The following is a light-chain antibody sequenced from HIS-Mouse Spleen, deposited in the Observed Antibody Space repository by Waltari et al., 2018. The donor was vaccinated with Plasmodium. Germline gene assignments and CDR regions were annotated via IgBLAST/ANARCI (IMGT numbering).Light chain of an antibody. CDR1: DLQKKY. Sequence: SYELTQPPSVSVSPGQTARITCSGDDLQKKYAYWYQQKSGQAPVLVIYEDSKRPSGIPERFSGSSSGTMATLTISGAQVEDEADYYCYSTDSSGNHRVFGGGTKLTVL. V-gene: IGLV3-10*01. CDR3: YSTDSSGNHRV. CDR2: EDS. J-gene: IGLJ3*02.